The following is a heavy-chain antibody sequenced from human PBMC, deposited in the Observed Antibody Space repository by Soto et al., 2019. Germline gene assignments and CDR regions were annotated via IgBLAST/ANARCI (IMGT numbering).Heavy chain of an antibody. CDR3: ARGRDDYDSSGFLGY. CDR1: GFTFSSYG. V-gene: IGHV3-33*01. J-gene: IGHJ4*02. D-gene: IGHD3-22*01. Sequence: QVQLVESGGGVVQPGRSLRLSCAASGFTFSSYGMHWVRQAPGKGLEWVAVIWYDGSNKYYADSVKGRFTISRDNPKNTLYLQMNSLRAEDTAVYYCARGRDDYDSSGFLGYWGQGTLVTVSS. CDR2: IWYDGSNK.